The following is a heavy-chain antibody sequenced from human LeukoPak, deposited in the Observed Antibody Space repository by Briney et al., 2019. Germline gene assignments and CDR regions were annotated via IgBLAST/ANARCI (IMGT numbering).Heavy chain of an antibody. Sequence: PSETLSLTCAVYGGSFSGYYWSWIRQSPGKGLEWIGEINHSGSTNYNPSLKSRVTMSVDTSKNQFSLKVSSVTAADTAVYYCARGYYYGSGSLDSWGQGTLVTVSS. J-gene: IGHJ4*02. V-gene: IGHV4-34*01. CDR2: INHSGST. CDR3: ARGYYYGSGSLDS. CDR1: GGSFSGYY. D-gene: IGHD3-10*01.